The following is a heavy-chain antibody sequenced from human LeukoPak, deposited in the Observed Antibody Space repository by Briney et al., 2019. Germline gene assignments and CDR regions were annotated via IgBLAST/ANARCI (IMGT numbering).Heavy chain of an antibody. V-gene: IGHV4-34*01. CDR1: GGSFSGYY. CDR2: INHSGST. CDR3: ARWVHKYYYDSSGYWSMFDY. J-gene: IGHJ4*02. Sequence: SETLSLTCAVYGGSFSGYYWSWIRQPPGKGLEWIGEINHSGSTNYNPSLKSRVTISVDTSKNQFSPKLSSVTAADTAVYYCARWVHKYYYDSSGYWSMFDYWGQGTLVTVSS. D-gene: IGHD3-22*01.